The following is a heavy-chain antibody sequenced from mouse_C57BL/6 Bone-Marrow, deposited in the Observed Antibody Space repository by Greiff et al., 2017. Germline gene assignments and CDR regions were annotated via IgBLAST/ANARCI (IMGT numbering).Heavy chain of an antibody. V-gene: IGHV2-6*01. CDR1: GFSFTSYG. CDR3: ATYYYGSVYAMDY. CDR2: IWGVGSK. D-gene: IGHD1-1*01. J-gene: IGHJ4*01. Sequence: VKLVESGPGLVAPSQCLTISCTVSGFSFTSYGVDWVRQSPGKGLEWLGVIWGVGSKNYNSALKYRLSIRKDNTKSQVFLKMNSLQTDDTAMYYGATYYYGSVYAMDYWCQGTSVTVTS.